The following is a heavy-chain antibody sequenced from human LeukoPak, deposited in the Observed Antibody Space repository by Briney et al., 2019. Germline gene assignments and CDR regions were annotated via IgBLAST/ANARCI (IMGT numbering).Heavy chain of an antibody. CDR3: ATTSIAAAVPGCFDY. CDR2: ISSSVKTI. Sequence: GGSLRLFCEASGFTFSSYEMNWVRQAPGKGLEWVSYISSSVKTIYYADSTKGRFTVSRDNAKNSLYLQMNSLRAEDTAVYYCATTSIAAAVPGCFDYWGQGTLVTVFS. J-gene: IGHJ4*02. CDR1: GFTFSSYE. D-gene: IGHD6-13*01. V-gene: IGHV3-48*03.